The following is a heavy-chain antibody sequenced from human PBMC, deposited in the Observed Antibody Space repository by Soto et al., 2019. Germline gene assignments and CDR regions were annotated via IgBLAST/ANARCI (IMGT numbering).Heavy chain of an antibody. CDR2: FDPEDGET. CDR1: GYTLTELS. V-gene: IGHV1-24*01. CDR3: ARTYPYGSGRGRSMDV. D-gene: IGHD3-10*01. Sequence: ASVKVSCKISGYTLTELSMDWVRQAPGKGLEWMGGFDPEDGETIYAQKFQGRVTMTEDTSTDTAYMELSSLRSADTAMYYCARTYPYGSGRGRSMDVWGQGTTVTVSS. J-gene: IGHJ6*02.